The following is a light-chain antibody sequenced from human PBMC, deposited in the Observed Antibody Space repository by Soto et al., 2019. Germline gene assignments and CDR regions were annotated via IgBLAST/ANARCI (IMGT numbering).Light chain of an antibody. Sequence: EIVMTQSPGTLSVSPGERATLSFRSSQTVSRHLAWYQQKPGQAPRLLIFGASTRATGIPDRFSGSGSGTDFTLTISSLQSEDFAVYYCQQYNTWPLITFGPGTRLE. CDR3: QQYNTWPLIT. J-gene: IGKJ5*01. CDR2: GAS. V-gene: IGKV3-15*01. CDR1: QTVSRH.